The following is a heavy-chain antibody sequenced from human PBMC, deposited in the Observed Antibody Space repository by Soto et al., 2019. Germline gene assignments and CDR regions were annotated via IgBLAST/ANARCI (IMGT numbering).Heavy chain of an antibody. CDR3: AHPRGYGVFDAVDI. Sequence: PGGSLRLSCAASGFIFSTYAMNWVRQAPGKGREWVSAISSSGDRAYYAESVRGRLTISRDNSINTLYLQMRSQRPEDTAVYYCAHPRGYGVFDAVDIWGQGTMVTVS. J-gene: IGHJ3*02. CDR1: GFIFSTYA. CDR2: ISSSGDRA. V-gene: IGHV3-23*01. D-gene: IGHD4-17*01.